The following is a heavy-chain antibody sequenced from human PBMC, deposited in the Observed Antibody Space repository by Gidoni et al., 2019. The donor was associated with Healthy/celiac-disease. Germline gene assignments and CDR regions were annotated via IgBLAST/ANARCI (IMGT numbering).Heavy chain of an antibody. V-gene: IGHV1-24*01. CDR1: GYTLTELS. J-gene: IGHJ3*02. D-gene: IGHD4-17*01. CDR3: ATDWGMTTVTTFAFDI. CDR2: FDPEDGET. Sequence: QVQLVQSGAEVKKPGASVKVSCKVSGYTLTELSMHWVRQAPGKGLEWMGGFDPEDGETIYAQKFQGRVTMTEDTSTDTADMELSSLRSEDTAVYYCATDWGMTTVTTFAFDIWGQGTMVTVSS.